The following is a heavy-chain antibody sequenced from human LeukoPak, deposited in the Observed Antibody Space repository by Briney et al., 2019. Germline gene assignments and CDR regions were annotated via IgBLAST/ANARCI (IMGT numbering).Heavy chain of an antibody. V-gene: IGHV4-61*02. Sequence: SETLSLTCTVSGGSISSGSYYWSWIRQPAGNGLEWIGRIYTSGSTNYNPSLKSRVTISVDTSKKQFSLKLSSVTAADTAVYYCARVLGELFPIHSDNWFDPWGQGTLVTVSS. J-gene: IGHJ5*02. CDR1: GGSISSGSYY. D-gene: IGHD3-10*01. CDR2: IYTSGST. CDR3: ARVLGELFPIHSDNWFDP.